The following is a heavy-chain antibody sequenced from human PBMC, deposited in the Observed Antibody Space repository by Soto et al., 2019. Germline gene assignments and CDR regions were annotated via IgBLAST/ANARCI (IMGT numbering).Heavy chain of an antibody. CDR1: GFTFSGYY. J-gene: IGHJ4*03. CDR2: IGHTGTTI. V-gene: IGHV3-11*01. Sequence: PGGSLRLSCAASGFTFSGYYMSWIRQAPGKGLEWVSYIGHTGTTIYYADSVKGRFTISRDNAKNSLYLQMNSLRAEDTAVYYCARDDRTGTAVHHYWGQGTLVTVSS. D-gene: IGHD1-1*01. CDR3: ARDDRTGTAVHHY.